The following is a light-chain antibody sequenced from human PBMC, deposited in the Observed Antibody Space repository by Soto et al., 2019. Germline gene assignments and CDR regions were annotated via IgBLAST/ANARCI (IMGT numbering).Light chain of an antibody. CDR3: HQYGSSPRT. CDR1: QSVSSN. J-gene: IGKJ1*01. Sequence: EIVMTQSPGTLSLSPWGRATLSCRASQSVSSNLAWYQQKPGQAPRLLIYGASTRATGIPARFSGSGSGTEFTLTISRLEPEDFAVYYCHQYGSSPRTFGQGTKVDNK. CDR2: GAS. V-gene: IGKV3-20*01.